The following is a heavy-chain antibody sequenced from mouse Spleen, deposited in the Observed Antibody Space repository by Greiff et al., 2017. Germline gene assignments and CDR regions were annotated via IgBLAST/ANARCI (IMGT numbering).Heavy chain of an antibody. CDR1: GYTFTDYE. D-gene: IGHD2-4*01. CDR3: TRWGYYDYQFAY. V-gene: IGHV1-15*01. Sequence: QVQLQQPGAELVRPGASVTLSCKASGYTFTDYEMHWVKQTPVHGLEWIGAIDPETGGTAYNQKFKGKATLTADKSSSTAYMELRSLTSEDSAVYYCTRWGYYDYQFAYWGQGTLVTVSA. CDR2: IDPETGGT. J-gene: IGHJ3*01.